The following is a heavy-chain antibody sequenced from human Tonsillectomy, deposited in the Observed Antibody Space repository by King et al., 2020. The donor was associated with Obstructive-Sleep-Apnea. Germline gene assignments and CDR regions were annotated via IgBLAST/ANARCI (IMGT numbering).Heavy chain of an antibody. V-gene: IGHV3-30*02. CDR3: AKDLYSGYGTDS. J-gene: IGHJ4*02. D-gene: IGHD5-12*01. Sequence: DSVKGRFTISRDNSKNTLYLQMNSLRAEDTAVYYCAKDLYSGYGTDSWGQGTLVTVSS.